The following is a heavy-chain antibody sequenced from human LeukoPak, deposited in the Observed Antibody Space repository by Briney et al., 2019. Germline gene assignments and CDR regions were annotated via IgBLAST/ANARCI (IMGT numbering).Heavy chain of an antibody. CDR1: GFTFSSYW. J-gene: IGHJ4*02. D-gene: IGHD1-7*01. CDR3: TTAPPLTGTTLIGDY. CDR2: IKSKTDGGTT. V-gene: IGHV3-15*01. Sequence: GGSLRLSCAASGFTFSSYWMHWVRQAPGKGLEWVGRIKSKTDGGTTDYAASVKGRFTISRDDSENTLYLQTNSLKTEDTAVYYCTTAPPLTGTTLIGDYWGQGTLVTVSS.